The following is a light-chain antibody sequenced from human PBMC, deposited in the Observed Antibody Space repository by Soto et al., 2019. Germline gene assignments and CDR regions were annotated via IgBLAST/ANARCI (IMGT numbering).Light chain of an antibody. J-gene: IGLJ1*01. CDR3: AAWDDSLNAYV. V-gene: IGLV1-44*01. CDR2: NNN. Sequence: HSALTQPPSASGAPGQRVTISCSGSSSNIGSRTVNWYQQLPGTAPKLLISNNNQRPSGVPDRFSGSKSGTSASLAISGLQSEDEADYYCAAWDDSLNAYVFGIGTKVTVL. CDR1: SSNIGSRT.